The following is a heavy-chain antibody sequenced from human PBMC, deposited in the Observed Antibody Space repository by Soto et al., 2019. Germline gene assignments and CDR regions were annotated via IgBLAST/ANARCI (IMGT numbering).Heavy chain of an antibody. V-gene: IGHV2-5*02. CDR1: GFSLSTSGVG. CDR3: ALRRWLGYFDWPDPYYFDY. Sequence: QITLKESGPPLVKPTQTLTLTCTFSGFSLSTSGVGVGWIRQPPGKALEWLALIYWDDDKRYSPSLKSRLTITKDTSKNQVVLTMTNMDPVDTATYYCALRRWLGYFDWPDPYYFDYWGQGTLVTVSS. D-gene: IGHD3-9*01. CDR2: IYWDDDK. J-gene: IGHJ4*02.